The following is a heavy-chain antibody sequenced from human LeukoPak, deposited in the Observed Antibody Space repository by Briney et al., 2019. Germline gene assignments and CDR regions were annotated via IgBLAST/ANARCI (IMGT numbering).Heavy chain of an antibody. V-gene: IGHV1-69*05. J-gene: IGHJ4*02. CDR2: IIPIFGTA. CDR3: AIGSEVYDSSGYPLDY. CDR1: GGTFSSYA. D-gene: IGHD3-22*01. Sequence: ASVKVSCKASGGTFSSYAISWVRQAPGQGLEWMGGIIPIFGTANYAQRFQGRVTITTDESTSTAYMELSSLRSEDTAVYYCAIGSEVYDSSGYPLDYWGQGTLVTVSS.